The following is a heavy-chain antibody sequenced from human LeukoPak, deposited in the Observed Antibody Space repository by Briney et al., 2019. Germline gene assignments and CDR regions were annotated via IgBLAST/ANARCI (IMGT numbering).Heavy chain of an antibody. J-gene: IGHJ4*02. CDR2: IYPVGSET. D-gene: IGHD5-24*01. CDR1: GYSFSSYW. CDR3: ARASRDGYNQNFDH. Sequence: GESLKISCQGLGYSFSSYWNAWVRQRPGKGLEWMGIIYPVGSETRYAPSFQGQVTISADRSTSTAYLQWSSLRASDTAMYYCARASRDGYNQNFDHWGQGTLVTVSS. V-gene: IGHV5-51*01.